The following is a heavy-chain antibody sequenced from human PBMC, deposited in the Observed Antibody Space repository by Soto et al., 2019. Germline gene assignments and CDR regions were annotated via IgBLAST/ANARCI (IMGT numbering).Heavy chain of an antibody. V-gene: IGHV5-51*01. CDR1: GYSFATYW. Sequence: EVQLVQSGAEVKKPGESLKISCQGFGYSFATYWIGWVRQMSGKGLEWMAIIYPGDSDTRYSPSFQGQVTISADKSINTAYLQWNSLKASDTAMYYCARQVSTGGHYWGQGTLVTVSS. CDR2: IYPGDSDT. CDR3: ARQVSTGGHY. D-gene: IGHD2-8*02. J-gene: IGHJ4*02.